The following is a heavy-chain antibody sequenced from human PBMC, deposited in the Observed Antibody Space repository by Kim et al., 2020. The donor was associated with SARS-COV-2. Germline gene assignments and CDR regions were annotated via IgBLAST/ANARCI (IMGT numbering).Heavy chain of an antibody. D-gene: IGHD3-10*01. CDR3: ARDSSKVLLWFGVPEEDAFDI. J-gene: IGHJ3*02. CDR2: IYYSGST. Sequence: SETLSLTCTVSGGSISSSSYYWGWIRQPPGKGLEWIGSIYYSGSTYYNPSLKSRVTISVDTSKNQFSLKLSSVTAADTAVYYCARDSSKVLLWFGVPEEDAFDIWGQGTMVTVSS. V-gene: IGHV4-39*07. CDR1: GGSISSSSYY.